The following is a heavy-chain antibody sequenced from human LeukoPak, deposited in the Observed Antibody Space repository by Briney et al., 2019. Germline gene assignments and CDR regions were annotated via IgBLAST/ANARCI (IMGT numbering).Heavy chain of an antibody. CDR3: ARGGYYDSSADFDY. J-gene: IGHJ4*02. CDR1: GFTFSSYG. Sequence: GGSLRLSCAASGFTFSSYGMHWVRQAPGKGLGWVAFIRYDGSNKYYADSVKGRFTISRDNSKNTLYLQMNSLRAEDTAVYYCARGGYYDSSADFDYWGQGTLVTVSS. D-gene: IGHD3-22*01. V-gene: IGHV3-30*02. CDR2: IRYDGSNK.